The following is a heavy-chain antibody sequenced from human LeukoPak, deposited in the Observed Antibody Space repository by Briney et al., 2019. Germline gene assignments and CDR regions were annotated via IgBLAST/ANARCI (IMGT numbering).Heavy chain of an antibody. V-gene: IGHV1-2*02. Sequence: GAAVKVSCKASGYTFTGYYMHWVRQAPGQGLEWMGWTNPNSGGTNYAQKFQGRVTMTRDTSISTAYMELSRLRSDDTAVYYCARALPLSPFDYWGQGTLVTVSS. J-gene: IGHJ4*02. CDR1: GYTFTGYY. CDR2: TNPNSGGT. D-gene: IGHD2-15*01. CDR3: ARALPLSPFDY.